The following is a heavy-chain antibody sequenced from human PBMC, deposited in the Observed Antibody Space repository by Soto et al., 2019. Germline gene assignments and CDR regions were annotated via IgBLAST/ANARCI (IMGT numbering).Heavy chain of an antibody. V-gene: IGHV4-38-2*01. Sequence: PSETLSLTXAVSGYSISSGYYWGWIRQPPGKGLEWIGSIYHSGSTYYNPSLKSRVTISVDTSKNQFSLKLSSVTAADTAVYYCARDKGDDFWRGYYMVPRRRTVAWFDPWGQGTLVTVSS. CDR2: IYHSGST. CDR1: GYSISSGYY. J-gene: IGHJ5*02. D-gene: IGHD3-3*01. CDR3: ARDKGDDFWRGYYMVPRRRTVAWFDP.